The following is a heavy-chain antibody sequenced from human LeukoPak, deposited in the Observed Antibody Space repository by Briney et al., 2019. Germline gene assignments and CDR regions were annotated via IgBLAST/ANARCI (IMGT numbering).Heavy chain of an antibody. CDR3: ARDGPIVDAFDI. J-gene: IGHJ3*02. D-gene: IGHD3-22*01. CDR2: ISSSGSTI. Sequence: PGGSLRLSCAASGFTFSSYEMNWVRQAPGKGLEWVSYISSSGSTIYYADSVKGRFTISRDNAKNSLYLQMNGLRAEDTAVYYCARDGPIVDAFDIWGQGTMVTVSS. CDR1: GFTFSSYE. V-gene: IGHV3-48*03.